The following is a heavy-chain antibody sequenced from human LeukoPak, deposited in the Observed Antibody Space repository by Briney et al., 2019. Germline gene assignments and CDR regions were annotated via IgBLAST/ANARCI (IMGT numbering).Heavy chain of an antibody. CDR3: ARGRSTGYPYYFEY. J-gene: IGHJ4*02. Sequence: ASVKVSCKASGYTFTSYDINWVRQATGQGLEWMGWMNPNSSSTGYAQKFQGRVTITRNTSISTAYMELSGLRSGDTAVYYCARGRSTGYPYYFEYWGQGTLVTVSS. D-gene: IGHD5-12*01. CDR1: GYTFTSYD. CDR2: MNPNSSST. V-gene: IGHV1-8*03.